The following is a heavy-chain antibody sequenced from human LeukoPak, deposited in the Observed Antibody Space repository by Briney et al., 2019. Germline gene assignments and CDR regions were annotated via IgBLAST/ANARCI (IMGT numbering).Heavy chain of an antibody. CDR1: GGSFSGYY. J-gene: IGHJ3*02. V-gene: IGHV4-34*01. D-gene: IGHD4-17*01. CDR2: INHSGST. CDR3: ARHYEDAFDI. Sequence: SETLSLTCAVYGGSFSGYYWSWIRQPPGKGLEWIGEINHSGSTNYNPSLKSRVTISVDRSKNQFSLKLSSVTAADTAVYYCARHYEDAFDIWGQGTMVTVSS.